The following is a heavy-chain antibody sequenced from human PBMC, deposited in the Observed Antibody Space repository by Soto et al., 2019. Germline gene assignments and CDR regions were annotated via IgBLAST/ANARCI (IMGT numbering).Heavy chain of an antibody. D-gene: IGHD2-15*01. CDR3: ARGRGYCSGGSCYGGWFDP. V-gene: IGHV4-34*01. CDR1: GGSFSGYY. CDR2: INHSGST. J-gene: IGHJ5*02. Sequence: QVQLQQWGAGLLKPSETLSLTCAVYGGSFSGYYWSWIRQPPGKGLEWIGEINHSGSTNYNPSLKSRVTISVDTSKNQFSLKLSSVTAADTAVYYCARGRGYCSGGSCYGGWFDPWGQGTLVTVSS.